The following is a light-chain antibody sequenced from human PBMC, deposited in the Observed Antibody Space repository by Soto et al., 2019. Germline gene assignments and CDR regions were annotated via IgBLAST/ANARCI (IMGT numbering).Light chain of an antibody. CDR3: QHYNSYSEA. CDR1: QSISTW. CDR2: KAS. V-gene: IGKV1-5*03. Sequence: IQLTQSPSSLSASVGDRVAITCRASQSISTWLAWYQRKPGKAPKLLIYKASTLKSGVPSRFSGSGSGTEFTFTISSLQHDDFETYYCQHYNSYSEALGQGTKVDIK. J-gene: IGKJ1*01.